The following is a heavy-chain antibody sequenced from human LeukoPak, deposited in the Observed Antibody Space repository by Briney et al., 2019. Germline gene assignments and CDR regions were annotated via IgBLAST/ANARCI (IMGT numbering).Heavy chain of an antibody. CDR3: ARFRNFVSDI. D-gene: IGHD3-16*01. Sequence: GSLRLSCAASGFTFSSNAMSWVRQAPGKGLEWIGYIYYSGNTNYNPSLKSRVTMSVDTSKNQFSLKVTSVTAADTAVYYCARFRNFVSDIWGQGTMVTVSS. CDR2: IYYSGNT. J-gene: IGHJ3*02. CDR1: GFTFSSNA. V-gene: IGHV4-59*12.